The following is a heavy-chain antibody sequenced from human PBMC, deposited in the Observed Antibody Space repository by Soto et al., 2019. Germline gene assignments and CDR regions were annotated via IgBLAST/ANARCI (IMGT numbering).Heavy chain of an antibody. J-gene: IGHJ4*02. CDR1: GFTFSGSA. CDR2: IRSKANSYAT. D-gene: IGHD3-10*01. Sequence: GGSLRLSCAASGFTFSGSAMHWVRQASGKGLEWVGRIRSKANSYATAYAASVKGRFTISRDDSKNTAYLQMNSLKTEDTAVYYCTTPDYYGSGSLLYWGQGTLVTVSS. V-gene: IGHV3-73*01. CDR3: TTPDYYGSGSLLY.